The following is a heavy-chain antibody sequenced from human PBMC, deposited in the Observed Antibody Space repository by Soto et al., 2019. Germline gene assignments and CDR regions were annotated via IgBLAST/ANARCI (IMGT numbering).Heavy chain of an antibody. CDR1: GFTFDDYA. J-gene: IGHJ4*02. D-gene: IGHD4-17*01. Sequence: EVQLVESGGGLVQPGRSLRLSCAASGFTFDDYAMHWVRQAPGKGLEWVSGISWNSGSIGNADSVKGRFTISRDNAKNSLYLQMNSLRAEDTALYYCAKDSMVDYGASSFDYWGQGTLVTVSS. CDR2: ISWNSGSI. CDR3: AKDSMVDYGASSFDY. V-gene: IGHV3-9*01.